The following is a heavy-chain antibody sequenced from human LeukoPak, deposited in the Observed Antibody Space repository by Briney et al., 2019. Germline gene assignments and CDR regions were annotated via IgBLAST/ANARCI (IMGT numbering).Heavy chain of an antibody. J-gene: IGHJ4*02. V-gene: IGHV4-39*07. D-gene: IGHD6-6*01. CDR3: ARTDSSSLLDY. Sequence: PSETLSLTCTVSGGSISSSSYYWGWIRQPPGKGLEWVGSIYYSGSTYYNPSLKSRVTISVDTSKNQFSLKLSSVTAADAAVYYCARTDSSSLLDYWGQGTLVTVSS. CDR1: GGSISSSSYY. CDR2: IYYSGST.